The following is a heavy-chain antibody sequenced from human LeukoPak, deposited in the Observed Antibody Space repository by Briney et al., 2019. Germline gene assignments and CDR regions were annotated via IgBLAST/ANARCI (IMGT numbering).Heavy chain of an antibody. D-gene: IGHD6-19*01. Sequence: GGSLRLSCAASSFTFNNAWMSWVRQAPGKGLEWVGRIKTKTDGETTDYAAPVKGRFTISRDDSKNTLYLQMNSLKTEDTAVYYCATLMAGSTRSFDYWGQGTLVTVSS. V-gene: IGHV3-15*01. CDR1: SFTFNNAW. CDR3: ATLMAGSTRSFDY. CDR2: IKTKTDGETT. J-gene: IGHJ4*02.